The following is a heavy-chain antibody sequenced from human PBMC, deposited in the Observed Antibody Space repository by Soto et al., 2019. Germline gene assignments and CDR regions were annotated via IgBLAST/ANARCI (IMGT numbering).Heavy chain of an antibody. J-gene: IGHJ1*01. Sequence: QVQLVQSGAAVKKPGASVQVSCKASGYTFTSYGISWVRQAPGQGREWMGWISAYNGHTNYAQKLQGRVTMTTDTSTSTAYMELRSLRSDDTAVYYCARGVGGYGEHPLQHWGQGTLVTVSS. D-gene: IGHD4-17*01. V-gene: IGHV1-18*04. CDR2: ISAYNGHT. CDR3: ARGVGGYGEHPLQH. CDR1: GYTFTSYG.